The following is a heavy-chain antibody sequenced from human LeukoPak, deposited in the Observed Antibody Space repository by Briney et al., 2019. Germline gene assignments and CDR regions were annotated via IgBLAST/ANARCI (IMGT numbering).Heavy chain of an antibody. J-gene: IGHJ4*02. Sequence: GGSLRLSCAASGFTFSSYAMSWVRQAPGKGLEWVSGISLDGATTYYAGSVEGRFTISRDNSKNTLYLQMNSLRAEDTAVYYCARDGRADGVYGFDYWGQGTLVTVSS. D-gene: IGHD2-8*01. CDR1: GFTFSSYA. V-gene: IGHV3-23*01. CDR3: ARDGRADGVYGFDY. CDR2: ISLDGATT.